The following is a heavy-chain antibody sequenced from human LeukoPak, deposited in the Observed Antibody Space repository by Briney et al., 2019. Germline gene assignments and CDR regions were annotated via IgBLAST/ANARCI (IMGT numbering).Heavy chain of an antibody. CDR2: VYYSGST. D-gene: IGHD5-24*01. J-gene: IGHJ4*02. Sequence: SETLSLTCTVSGASISGYYWSWIRQPPGKGLEWIGYVYYSGSTNYNPSLKSRVTISVDTSKNQFSLKLSSVTAAGTAVYYCARGDGYNRYWGQGTLVTVSS. V-gene: IGHV4-59*01. CDR1: GASISGYY. CDR3: ARGDGYNRY.